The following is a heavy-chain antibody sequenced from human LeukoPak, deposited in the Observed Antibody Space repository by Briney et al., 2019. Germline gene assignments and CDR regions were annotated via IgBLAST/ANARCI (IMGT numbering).Heavy chain of an antibody. J-gene: IGHJ4*02. CDR2: IYYSGST. CDR3: ARGRAAAGKNYFDY. CDR1: GGSISSYY. Sequence: SETLSLTCTVSGGSISSYYWSWIRQPPGKGLEWIGYIYYSGSTNYNPSLKSRVTISVDTSKNQFSLKLSSVTAADTAVYYCARGRAAAGKNYFDYWGQGTLVTVSS. D-gene: IGHD6-13*01. V-gene: IGHV4-59*01.